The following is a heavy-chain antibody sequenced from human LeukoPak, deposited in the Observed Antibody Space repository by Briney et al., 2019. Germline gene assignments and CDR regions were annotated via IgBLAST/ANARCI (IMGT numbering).Heavy chain of an antibody. CDR2: ISGSSGGT. V-gene: IGHV3-23*01. J-gene: IGHJ4*02. D-gene: IGHD1-7*01. CDR3: AKDPGGELRGFDY. Sequence: GGALRLSCGASGVTSSSYAMSWVRQAPGNALKWVTAISGSSGGTYSADSVKGRFPISRDNSTNTLYLQMNSLRADDTAVYYCAKDPGGELRGFDYWGQGTLVTVSS. CDR1: GVTSSSYA.